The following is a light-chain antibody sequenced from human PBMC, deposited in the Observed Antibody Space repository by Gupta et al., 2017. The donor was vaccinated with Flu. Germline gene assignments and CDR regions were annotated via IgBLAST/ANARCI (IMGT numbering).Light chain of an antibody. J-gene: IGLJ1*01. CDR3: AAWDDSLNGHDV. CDR1: GSNIGRDT. CDR2: GNH. V-gene: IGLV1-44*01. Sequence: QSVLAQPPSASGTPGPGVTISCSGCGSNIGRDTVNWYQQVPGTALKLLLYGNHQRPSGVPVRSSGSKSGTAASLAINGLQSEDEADYYCAAWDDSLNGHDVFGTGTEVTVL.